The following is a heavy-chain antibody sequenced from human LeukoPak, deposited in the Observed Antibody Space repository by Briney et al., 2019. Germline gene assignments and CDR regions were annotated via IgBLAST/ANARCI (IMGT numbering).Heavy chain of an antibody. Sequence: SETLSLTCTVSGGSISSGTYHWSWIRQYPGKGLEWIGHISYGGTTYYNPSLKSQVTISLDTSRNHFSLKLSSVTAADTAVYYCARVSLVRGAPDYYFDYWGQGTLVTVSS. CDR3: ARVSLVRGAPDYYFDY. D-gene: IGHD3-10*01. J-gene: IGHJ4*02. V-gene: IGHV4-31*01. CDR2: ISYGGTT. CDR1: GGSISSGTYH.